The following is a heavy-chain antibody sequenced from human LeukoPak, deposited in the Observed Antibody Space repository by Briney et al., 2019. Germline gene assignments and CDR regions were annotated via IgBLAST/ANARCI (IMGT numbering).Heavy chain of an antibody. CDR3: ARKDGDG. CDR1: GVSISSYH. D-gene: IGHD5-24*01. J-gene: IGHJ4*02. CDR2: IYNSGST. Sequence: SETLSLTCTVSGVSISSYHWTWIRQPPGEGLEWIGHIYNSGSTNYNPSLRGRVTISLDTSKNQVSLKLSSVAAADTAMYYCARKDGDGWGQGTLVTVSS. V-gene: IGHV4-59*01.